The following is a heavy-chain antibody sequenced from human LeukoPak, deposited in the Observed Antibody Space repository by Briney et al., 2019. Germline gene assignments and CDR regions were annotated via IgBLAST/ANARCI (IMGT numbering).Heavy chain of an antibody. CDR3: ATTPGGSGWSPRENNWFNP. CDR2: IYHSGST. V-gene: IGHV4-4*02. Sequence: SETLSLTCAVSGGSISSSNWWSWVRQPPGKGLEWIGEIYHSGSTNYNPSLKSRVTISVDKSKNQFSLKLSSVTAADTAVYYCATTPGGSGWSPRENNWFNPWGQGTLVTVSS. CDR1: GGSISSSNW. J-gene: IGHJ5*02. D-gene: IGHD6-19*01.